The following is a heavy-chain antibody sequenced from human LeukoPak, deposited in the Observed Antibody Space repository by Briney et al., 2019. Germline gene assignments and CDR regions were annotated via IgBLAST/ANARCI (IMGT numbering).Heavy chain of an antibody. CDR2: ISGSGGST. V-gene: IGHV3-23*01. CDR3: AKDLGYNWNDGDY. D-gene: IGHD1-1*01. Sequence: GGSLRLSCAASGFPFNSYVMTWVRQAPGKGLEWVSAISGSGGSTYYADSVKGRFTISRDNSKNTLYLQMNSLRAEDTAVYYCAKDLGYNWNDGDYWGQGTLVTVSS. CDR1: GFPFNSYV. J-gene: IGHJ4*02.